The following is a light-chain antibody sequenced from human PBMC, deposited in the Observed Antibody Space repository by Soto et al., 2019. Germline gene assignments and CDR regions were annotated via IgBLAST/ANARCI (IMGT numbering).Light chain of an antibody. V-gene: IGLV4-69*02. CDR3: QSWGTGIHV. CDR1: SGHSTYA. CDR2: TNSDGSH. J-gene: IGLJ3*02. Sequence: QLVLTQSPSASASLGASVKLTCTLSSGHSTYAIAWHQKQSEKGPRFLMKTNSDGSHSKGDGFFDRFSGSSSGAERHLTISSLQSEDEADYYCQSWGTGIHVFGGGTKLTVL.